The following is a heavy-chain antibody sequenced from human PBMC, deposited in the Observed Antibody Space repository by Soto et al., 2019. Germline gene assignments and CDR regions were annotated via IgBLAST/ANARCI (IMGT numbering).Heavy chain of an antibody. D-gene: IGHD3-3*01. CDR3: ARYDFWSGYSPVYYYGMDV. J-gene: IGHJ6*02. CDR1: GFTFSSYA. Sequence: EVQLLESGGGLVQPGGSLRLSCAASGFTFSSYAMSWVRQAPGKGLEWVSAISGSGGSTYYADSVKGRFTISRDNSKNTLYLQMNSLRDEDTAVYYCARYDFWSGYSPVYYYGMDVWGQGTTVTVSS. V-gene: IGHV3-23*01. CDR2: ISGSGGST.